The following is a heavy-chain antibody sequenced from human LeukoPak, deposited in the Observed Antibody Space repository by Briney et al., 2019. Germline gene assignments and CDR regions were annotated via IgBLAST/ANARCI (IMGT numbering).Heavy chain of an antibody. V-gene: IGHV3-30*03. J-gene: IGHJ5*02. CDR1: GFTFSGYG. CDR3: ARVLYGSGSP. D-gene: IGHD3-10*01. CDR2: ISYDGSNE. Sequence: PGGSLRLSCAASGFTFSGYGMHWVRQAPGKGLEWVAVISYDGSNEYFADSVKGRFTISRDNSKNTLYLQMNSLRAEDTAVYYCARVLYGSGSPWGQGTLVTVSS.